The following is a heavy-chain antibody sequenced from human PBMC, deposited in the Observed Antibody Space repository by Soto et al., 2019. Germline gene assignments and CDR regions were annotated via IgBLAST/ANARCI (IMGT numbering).Heavy chain of an antibody. J-gene: IGHJ4*02. CDR1: GFTFNMYW. Sequence: XGSLRLSCAGSGFTFNMYWMHGVHQVPGKGPVWVARIYNDGTYADYADSVKGRFTISRDNAKDTLYLQMNDLRAEDSALYHCTRGPRATSAGTSAHWGQGTLVTVSS. D-gene: IGHD6-13*01. CDR2: IYNDGTYA. V-gene: IGHV3-74*01. CDR3: TRGPRATSAGTSAH.